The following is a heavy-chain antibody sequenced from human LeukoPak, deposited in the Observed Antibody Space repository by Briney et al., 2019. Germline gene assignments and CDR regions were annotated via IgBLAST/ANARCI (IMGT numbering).Heavy chain of an antibody. CDR2: ISGTGGAT. CDR1: VFRLGNYA. CDR3: VKDCGDTLGTDWFVS. D-gene: IGHD3-16*01. Sequence: PGGSLRLSFLTPVFRLGNYARGSVRQAPGKGLQWVSQISGTGGATWYAGFARDRFTISRDNSKKTLYLKMSGQRVEDTAKYYCVKDCGDTLGTDWFVSWGQGTLLIVSS. V-gene: IGHV3-23*01. J-gene: IGHJ5*01.